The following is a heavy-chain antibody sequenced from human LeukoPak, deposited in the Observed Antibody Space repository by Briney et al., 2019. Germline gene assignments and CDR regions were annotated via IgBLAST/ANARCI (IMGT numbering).Heavy chain of an antibody. D-gene: IGHD3-22*01. CDR2: IKQDGSEK. CDR1: GFTFSSYG. J-gene: IGHJ6*04. V-gene: IGHV3-7*04. Sequence: GALRLSRAASGFTFSSYGMHWVRQAPGKGLEWVANIKQDGSEKYYVESVKGRFTISRDSAKNSLNLQMNSLRAEDTAVYYCARGSSGYKPYGMDVWGEGTTVTVSS. CDR3: ARGSSGYKPYGMDV.